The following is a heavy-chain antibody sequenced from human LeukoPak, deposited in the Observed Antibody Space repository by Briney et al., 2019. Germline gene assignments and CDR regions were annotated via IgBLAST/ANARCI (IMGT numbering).Heavy chain of an antibody. D-gene: IGHD6-13*01. CDR1: GGSISSNSYY. V-gene: IGHV4-39*07. J-gene: IGHJ4*02. CDR3: ASFPDSSSWYGTFDY. CDR2: TYYTGDT. Sequence: PSETLSLTCTVSGGSISSNSYYWGWVRQPPGKGLEWIGTTYYTGDTNYNPSLKSRVTISVDTSKNQFSLKLSSVTAADTAVYYCASFPDSSSWYGTFDYWGQGTLVTVSS.